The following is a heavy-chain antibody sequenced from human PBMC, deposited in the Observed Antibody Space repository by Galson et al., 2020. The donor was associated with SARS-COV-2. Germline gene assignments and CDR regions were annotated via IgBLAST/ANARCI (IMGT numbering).Heavy chain of an antibody. V-gene: IGHV2-70*11. CDR2: IDWDDDK. CDR3: ARIPHDSSGYYFDP. J-gene: IGHJ5*02. Sequence: SGPTLVNPTQPLTLTCPFSGFSLSTSGMCVSWIRQPPGKVLEWLARIDWDDDKYYSTSLKTRLTISKDTSKNQVVLTITNMDPVDTATYYCARIPHDSSGYYFDPWGQGTLVTVSS. D-gene: IGHD3-22*01. CDR1: GFSLSTSGMC.